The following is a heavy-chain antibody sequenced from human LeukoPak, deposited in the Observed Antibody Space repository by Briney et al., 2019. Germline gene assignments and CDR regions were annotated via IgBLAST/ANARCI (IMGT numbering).Heavy chain of an antibody. CDR3: ARSRGYSYAQDY. Sequence: SETLSLTCTVSGGSISVYTAYCWGWIRQPPGKGLEWIGGIFSSGSTYYNPSLKSRVTISVVTSKNQFSLKLSSVTAADTAVYFCARSRGYSYAQDYWGQGTLVTVSS. J-gene: IGHJ4*02. CDR2: IFSSGST. CDR1: GGSISVYTAYC. D-gene: IGHD5-18*01. V-gene: IGHV4-39*01.